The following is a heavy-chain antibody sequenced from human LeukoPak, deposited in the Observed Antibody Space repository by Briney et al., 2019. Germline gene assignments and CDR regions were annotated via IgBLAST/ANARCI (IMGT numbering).Heavy chain of an antibody. Sequence: PGGSLRLSCVVSGFTFSSYAMSWVRQAPGKGLEWVSAISGSGGSTYYADSVKGRFTISRDNSKNTLYLQMNSLRAEDTAVYYCAKVSAAAPYYYGMDVWGQGTTVTVSS. CDR3: AKVSAAAPYYYGMDV. CDR2: ISGSGGST. J-gene: IGHJ6*02. V-gene: IGHV3-23*01. CDR1: GFTFSSYA. D-gene: IGHD6-13*01.